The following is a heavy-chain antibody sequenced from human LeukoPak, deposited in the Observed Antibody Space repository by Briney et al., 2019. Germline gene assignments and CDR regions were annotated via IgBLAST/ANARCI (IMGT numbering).Heavy chain of an antibody. Sequence: GESLKISCKGSGYSFTSYWIGWVRQMPGKGLEWMGIIYPGDSETRYSPSFQGQVTMSADKSISTAYLQWSRLKASDTATYYCARLDGSAFDIWGQGTMVTVSS. V-gene: IGHV5-51*01. CDR2: IYPGDSET. CDR1: GYSFTSYW. CDR3: ARLDGSAFDI. D-gene: IGHD5-24*01. J-gene: IGHJ3*02.